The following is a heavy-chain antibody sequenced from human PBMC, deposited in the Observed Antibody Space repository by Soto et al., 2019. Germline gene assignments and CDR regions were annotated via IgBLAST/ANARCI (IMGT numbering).Heavy chain of an antibody. CDR1: GYAFTSYG. CDR2: ISAYNGNT. J-gene: IGHJ4*02. Sequence: ASVKVSCKASGYAFTSYGISWVRQAPGQGLEWMGWISAYNGNTNYAQKLQGRVTMTTDTSTSTAYMELRSLRSDDTAVYYCARDEDAAMPHFFDYWGQGTPVTVSS. V-gene: IGHV1-18*04. CDR3: ARDEDAAMPHFFDY. D-gene: IGHD5-18*01.